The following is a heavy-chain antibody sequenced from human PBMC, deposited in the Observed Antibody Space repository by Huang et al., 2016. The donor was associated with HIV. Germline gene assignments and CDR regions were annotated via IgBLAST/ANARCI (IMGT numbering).Heavy chain of an antibody. Sequence: QVQLVQSGAEVKKPGASVKVSCKASGYTFTKYAMHWVRQAPGQRLEWMGGINAGNGNTKYSQKFQGRVTITRDTSASTAYMELSSLRSEDTAVYYCARLSGYYNILTGYRYDWYFDLWGRGTLVTVSS. D-gene: IGHD3-9*01. CDR3: ARLSGYYNILTGYRYDWYFDL. V-gene: IGHV1-3*01. J-gene: IGHJ2*01. CDR2: INAGNGNT. CDR1: GYTFTKYA.